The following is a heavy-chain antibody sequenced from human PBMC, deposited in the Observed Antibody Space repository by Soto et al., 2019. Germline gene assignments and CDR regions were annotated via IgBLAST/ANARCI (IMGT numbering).Heavy chain of an antibody. CDR1: GFTFSTYW. Sequence: EVPLVESGGGLVQPGGSLRLSCAASGFTFSTYWMHWVRQVPGKGLLWVSHINSDGSNTRYADSVKGRFTISRDNAKNTLYLQMNSLRAEDTAVYYCARDDARPIVGADYWGQGTLVTVSS. CDR2: INSDGSNT. D-gene: IGHD1-26*01. J-gene: IGHJ4*02. V-gene: IGHV3-74*01. CDR3: ARDDARPIVGADY.